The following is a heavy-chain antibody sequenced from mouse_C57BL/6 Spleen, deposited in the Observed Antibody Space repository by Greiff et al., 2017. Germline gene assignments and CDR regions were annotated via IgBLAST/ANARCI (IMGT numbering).Heavy chain of an antibody. V-gene: IGHV1-66*01. CDR1: GYSFTSYY. Sequence: VKLVESGPELVKPGASVKISCKASGYSFTSYYIHWVKQRPGQGLEWIGWIYPGSGNTKYNEKFKGKATLTADTSSSTAYMQLSSLTSEDSAVYYCARNGGQGYAMDYWGQGTSVTVSS. D-gene: IGHD3-3*01. J-gene: IGHJ4*01. CDR3: ARNGGQGYAMDY. CDR2: IYPGSGNT.